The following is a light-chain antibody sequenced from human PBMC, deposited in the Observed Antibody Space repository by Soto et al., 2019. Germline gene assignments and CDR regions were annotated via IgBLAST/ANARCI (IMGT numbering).Light chain of an antibody. CDR3: QQYGSSPPLT. CDR2: DAS. V-gene: IGKV3-20*01. CDR1: QSVSSSY. J-gene: IGKJ4*01. Sequence: EFVLTQSPGTLSLSPGERATLSCRASQSVSSSYLAWYQQKPGQAPRILIYDASTRATGIPDRFSGSGSGTDFTLTISRLEPEDFAVYYCQQYGSSPPLTFGGGTKVEIK.